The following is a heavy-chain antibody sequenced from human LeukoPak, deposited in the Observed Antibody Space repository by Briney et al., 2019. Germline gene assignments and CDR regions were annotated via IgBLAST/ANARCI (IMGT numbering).Heavy chain of an antibody. J-gene: IGHJ4*02. D-gene: IGHD1-26*01. Sequence: GSLRLSCAASRFTFSTYGMHWVRQAPGKGLEWVAFIRYDGSNKYYADSVKGRFTISRDNSKNTLYLQMNSLRAEDTSIYYCAKGKGGNYPSYFDYWGQGTLVTVSS. CDR1: RFTFSTYG. CDR2: IRYDGSNK. V-gene: IGHV3-30*02. CDR3: AKGKGGNYPSYFDY.